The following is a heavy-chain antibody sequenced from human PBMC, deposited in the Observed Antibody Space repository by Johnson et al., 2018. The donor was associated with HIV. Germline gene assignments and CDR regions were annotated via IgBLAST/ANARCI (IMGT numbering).Heavy chain of an antibody. CDR3: ARARDRSSSRDAFDI. CDR2: IRFDETIK. V-gene: IGHV3-30*02. J-gene: IGHJ3*02. D-gene: IGHD6-13*01. CDR1: GFTFNNYG. Sequence: QVQLVESGGGLVQPGGSLRLSCAASGFTFNNYGMHWVRQSPGKGLEWVAFIRFDETIKYYGDSVKGRFTISRDNSKNTLYLQMNSLRVEDTAVYYCARARDRSSSRDAFDIWGQGTMVTVSS.